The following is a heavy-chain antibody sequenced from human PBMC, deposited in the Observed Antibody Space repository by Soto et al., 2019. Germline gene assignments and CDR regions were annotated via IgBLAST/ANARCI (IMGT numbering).Heavy chain of an antibody. Sequence: VQLVQSGAEVKKPGSSVKVSCKASGGTFSNYPFIWVRQAPGQGLDWMGGIIPIFGTTDYGQRFQGRVTITADESTSTAYMELRCLRSVDTPGYYCARSLYCGGGCYSHLDSWGQGTVVTVSS. V-gene: IGHV1-69*01. CDR3: ARSLYCGGGCYSHLDS. CDR1: GGTFSNYP. J-gene: IGHJ4*02. D-gene: IGHD2-21*02. CDR2: IIPIFGTT.